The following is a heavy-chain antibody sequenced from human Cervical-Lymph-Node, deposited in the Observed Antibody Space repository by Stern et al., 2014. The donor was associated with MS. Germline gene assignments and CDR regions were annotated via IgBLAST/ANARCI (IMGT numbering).Heavy chain of an antibody. CDR2: IWYDGSKT. Sequence: VQLVESGGGVVQPGRSLRLSCVASGFTFSSFGMHWVRQAPGKGLEWVPVIWYDGSKTYYVDSVKGRFIISRDNSNNTLYLQMNNLRAEDTAVYYCARGGRYYSIDYWGQGALVTVSS. V-gene: IGHV3-33*01. CDR1: GFTFSSFG. D-gene: IGHD3-10*01. CDR3: ARGGRYYSIDY. J-gene: IGHJ4*02.